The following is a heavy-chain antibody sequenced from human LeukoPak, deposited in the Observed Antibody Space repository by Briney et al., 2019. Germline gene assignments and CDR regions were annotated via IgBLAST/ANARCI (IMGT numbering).Heavy chain of an antibody. CDR2: IYTSGST. Sequence: SETPSLTCAVSGDSISSYYWSWIRQPAGKGLEWIGRIYTSGSTNYNPSLKSRVTISVDKSKNQFSLKLSSVTAADTAVYYCARAPDYDYVWGTYRLGYWGQGSLVTVSS. J-gene: IGHJ4*02. V-gene: IGHV4-4*07. D-gene: IGHD3-16*02. CDR3: ARAPDYDYVWGTYRLGY. CDR1: GDSISSYY.